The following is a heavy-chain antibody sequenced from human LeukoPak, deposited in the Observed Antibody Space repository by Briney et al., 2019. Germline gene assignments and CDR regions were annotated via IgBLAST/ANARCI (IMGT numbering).Heavy chain of an antibody. CDR1: GGSFSGYY. V-gene: IGHV4-34*01. CDR3: ARENYYDSSGDFDY. Sequence: PSETLSLTCAVYGGSFSGYYWSWIRQPPGKGLEWIGEINHSGSTNYNPSLKSRVTISVDTSKNQFSLKLSSVTAADTAVYYCARENYYDSSGDFDYWGQGTLVTVSS. CDR2: INHSGST. J-gene: IGHJ4*02. D-gene: IGHD3-22*01.